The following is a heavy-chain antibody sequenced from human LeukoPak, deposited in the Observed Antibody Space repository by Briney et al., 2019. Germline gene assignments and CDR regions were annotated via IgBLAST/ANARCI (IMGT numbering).Heavy chain of an antibody. CDR3: ARADIVVVPAAFYFDY. V-gene: IGHV3-21*01. D-gene: IGHD2-2*01. J-gene: IGHJ4*02. CDR2: ISSSSSYI. Sequence: GGSLRLSCAASGFTFSSYSMNWVRQAPGKGLEWVSSISSSSSYIYYADSVKGRFTISRDNAKNSLYLQMNSLRAEDTAVYYCARADIVVVPAAFYFDYWGQGTLVTVSS. CDR1: GFTFSSYS.